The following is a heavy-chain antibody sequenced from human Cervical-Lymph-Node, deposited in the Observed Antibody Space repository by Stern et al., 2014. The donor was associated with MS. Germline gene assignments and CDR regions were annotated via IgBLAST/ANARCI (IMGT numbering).Heavy chain of an antibody. D-gene: IGHD1-26*01. V-gene: IGHV3-13*01. J-gene: IGHJ6*02. CDR1: GITLSSYD. CDR2: IGIAGDT. CDR3: ARDNGAMSGEGGMDV. Sequence: EVQLVESGGGLVPPGGSLRLSCAASGITLSSYDMHWVRQVMGKGLEWVSAIGIAGDTYYAGSVKGRFTISREIAKNSLFLQMNSLRAGDTAVYYCARDNGAMSGEGGMDVWGQGTTVVVSS.